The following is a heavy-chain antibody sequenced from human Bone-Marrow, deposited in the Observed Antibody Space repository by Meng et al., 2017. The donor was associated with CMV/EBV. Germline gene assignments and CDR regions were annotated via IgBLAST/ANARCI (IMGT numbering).Heavy chain of an antibody. CDR3: ARDNGDDFWSGYYGGNWIDP. CDR2: ISYDGSNK. J-gene: IGHJ5*02. CDR1: GFTFISYA. Sequence: GGSLRLPCAASGFTFISYAIHWVRQAPGKGLEWVAVISYDGSNKYYAESVKGRFTISRDNSKNTLYFQMSSLRSDDTGVYYCARDNGDDFWSGYYGGNWIDPWGQGTRVTVSS. D-gene: IGHD3-3*01. V-gene: IGHV3-30*14.